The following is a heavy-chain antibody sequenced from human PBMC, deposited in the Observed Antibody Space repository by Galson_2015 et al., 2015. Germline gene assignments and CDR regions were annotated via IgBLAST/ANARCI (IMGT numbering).Heavy chain of an antibody. J-gene: IGHJ4*02. CDR1: DGSISSSNW. V-gene: IGHV4-4*02. D-gene: IGHD3-10*01. Sequence: ETLSLTCAVSDGSISSSNWWSWVRQPPGKGLEWIGEIYHSGSTNYNPSLKSRVTISVDKSKNQFSLKLSSVTAADTAVYYCARTYVSGSYLPPAFDYWGQGTLVTVSS. CDR2: IYHSGST. CDR3: ARTYVSGSYLPPAFDY.